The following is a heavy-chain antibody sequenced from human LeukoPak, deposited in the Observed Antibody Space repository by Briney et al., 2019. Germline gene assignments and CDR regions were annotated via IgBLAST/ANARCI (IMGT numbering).Heavy chain of an antibody. CDR1: GFTFSSYA. CDR2: ISGSGGST. CDR3: AKDQAGYNFWSDS. Sequence: AGGSLRLSCAASGFTFSSYAMSWVRQAPGKGLEWVSAISGSGGSTYYADSVKGRFTISRDNSKNTLYLQMNSLRAEDTAVYYCAKDQAGYNFWSDSWGQGTLVTVSS. V-gene: IGHV3-23*01. D-gene: IGHD3-3*01. J-gene: IGHJ4*02.